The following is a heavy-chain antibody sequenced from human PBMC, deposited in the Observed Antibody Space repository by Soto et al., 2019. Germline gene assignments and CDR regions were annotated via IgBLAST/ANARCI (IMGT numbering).Heavy chain of an antibody. CDR3: ARGVAGSGFDL. Sequence: SQTLSVTCAMSRDSVSSNTAAWNCIRSSPSRGLEWLGRTYYRSNWRHDYAVSVKSRITVNPDTSKNHFSLQLNSVTPDDTAVYYCARGVAGSGFDLWGQGTLVTVSS. CDR2: TYYRSNWRH. V-gene: IGHV6-1*01. CDR1: RDSVSSNTAA. D-gene: IGHD6-19*01. J-gene: IGHJ4*02.